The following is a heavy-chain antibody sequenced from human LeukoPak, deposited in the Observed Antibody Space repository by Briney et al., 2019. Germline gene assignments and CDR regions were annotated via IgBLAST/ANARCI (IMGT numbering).Heavy chain of an antibody. J-gene: IGHJ1*01. Sequence: GASVKVSCKTSGYTFTSFGISWVRQAPGQGLEWMGWISAYNGNTNYAQKLQGRVTMTTDTSTSTAYMELRSLRSDDTAVYYCASPTPSGEWEQGYFQHWGQGTLVTVSS. V-gene: IGHV1-18*01. CDR3: ASPTPSGEWEQGYFQH. CDR1: GYTFTSFG. CDR2: ISAYNGNT. D-gene: IGHD1-26*01.